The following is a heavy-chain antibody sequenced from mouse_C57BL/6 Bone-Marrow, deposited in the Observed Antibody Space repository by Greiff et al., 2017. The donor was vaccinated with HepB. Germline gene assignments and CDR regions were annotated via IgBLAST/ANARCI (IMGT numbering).Heavy chain of an antibody. J-gene: IGHJ4*01. CDR3: ARDFRVDY. V-gene: IGHV1-85*01. Sequence: QVQLQQSGPELVKPGASVKLSCKASGYTFTSYDINWVKQRPGQGLEWIGWIYPRDGSTKYKDKFKGKATLTVSTSSSTAYMEIHSLTSEDSAVYVCARDFRVDYWGQGTSVTVSS. CDR1: GYTFTSYD. D-gene: IGHD3-3*01. CDR2: IYPRDGST.